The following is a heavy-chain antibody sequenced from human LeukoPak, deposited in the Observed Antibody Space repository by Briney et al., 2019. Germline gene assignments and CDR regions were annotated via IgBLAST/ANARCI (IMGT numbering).Heavy chain of an antibody. V-gene: IGHV4-31*03. Sequence: SETLSLTCTVSGGSISSGGYYWSWIRQHPGKGLEWIGYIYYSGSTYYNPSLKSRVTISVDTSKNQFSLKLSSVTAADTAVYYCARGRDSGSYYFLDYWGQGTLVTVSS. J-gene: IGHJ4*02. CDR1: GGSISSGGYY. CDR2: IYYSGST. D-gene: IGHD1-26*01. CDR3: ARGRDSGSYYFLDY.